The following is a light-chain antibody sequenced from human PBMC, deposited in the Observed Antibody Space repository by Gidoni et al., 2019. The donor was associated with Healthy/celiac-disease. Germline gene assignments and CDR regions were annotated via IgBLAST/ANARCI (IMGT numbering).Light chain of an antibody. V-gene: IGKV3-11*01. Sequence: EIVLTQSPATLSLSPGERATLSCRASQSVSSYLAWYQQKPGQAPRLLIYDASTRATGIPARFSGSGSGTDFTLTISSLEPEDFAVYYCQQRSNWPSITFGQWTRLEIK. CDR3: QQRSNWPSIT. CDR1: QSVSSY. J-gene: IGKJ5*01. CDR2: DAS.